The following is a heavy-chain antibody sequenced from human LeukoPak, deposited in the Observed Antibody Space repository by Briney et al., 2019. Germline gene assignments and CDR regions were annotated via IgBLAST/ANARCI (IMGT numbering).Heavy chain of an antibody. CDR3: AKDISYSSSWLLAY. D-gene: IGHD6-13*01. J-gene: IGHJ4*02. CDR2: ISWNSGSI. V-gene: IGHV3-9*01. Sequence: QPGRSLRLSCAASGFTFDDYAMHWVRQAPGKGLEWVSGISWNSGSIGYADSVKGRFTISRDSAKNSLYLQMNSLRAEDTALYYCAKDISYSSSWLLAYWGQGTLVTVSS. CDR1: GFTFDDYA.